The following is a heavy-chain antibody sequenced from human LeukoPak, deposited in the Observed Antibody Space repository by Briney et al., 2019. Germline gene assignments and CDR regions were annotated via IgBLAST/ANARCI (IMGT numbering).Heavy chain of an antibody. J-gene: IGHJ1*01. CDR3: AIYDSSGAYFQH. CDR2: IYTSGST. D-gene: IGHD3-22*01. Sequence: SETLSLTCTVSGGSISSYYWTWIRQPAGKGLEWNGRIYTSGSTDFDPSLKSRVTMSVDTSKNQFSLKLTSVTAADTAVYFCAIYDSSGAYFQHWGQGTLVTVSS. V-gene: IGHV4-4*07. CDR1: GGSISSYY.